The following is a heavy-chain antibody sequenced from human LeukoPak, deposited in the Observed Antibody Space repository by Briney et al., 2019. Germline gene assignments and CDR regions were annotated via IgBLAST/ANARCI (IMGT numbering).Heavy chain of an antibody. CDR3: ARGTTWSPLDFDY. CDR2: IYSGGST. V-gene: IGHV3-53*01. CDR1: GFTVSSNY. D-gene: IGHD3-3*01. Sequence: GGSLRLSCAASGFTVSSNYMSWVRQAPGKGLEWVSVIYSGGSTYYADSVKGRFTISRDNSKNTLYLQMNSLRAEDTAVYYCARGTTWSPLDFDYWGQGTQVTVSS. J-gene: IGHJ4*02.